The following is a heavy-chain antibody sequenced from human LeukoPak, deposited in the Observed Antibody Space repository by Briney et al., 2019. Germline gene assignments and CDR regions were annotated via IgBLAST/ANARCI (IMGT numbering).Heavy chain of an antibody. J-gene: IGHJ6*03. CDR3: AKQPYNYYYLDV. CDR1: APTFHAFP. V-gene: IGHV3-23*01. Sequence: GGSLNLSGPIPAPTFHAFPRTWVARPPGKGRNWASTIAGDSSKTYYADSVKGRFTISRDNSNYMLFLHMNNLRAEDTAIYYCAKQPYNYYYLDVWGKGTTVTVSS. CDR2: IAGDSSKT. D-gene: IGHD2-21*01.